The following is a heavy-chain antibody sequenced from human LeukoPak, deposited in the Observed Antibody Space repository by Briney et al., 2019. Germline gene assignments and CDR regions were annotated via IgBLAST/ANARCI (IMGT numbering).Heavy chain of an antibody. D-gene: IGHD1-14*01. CDR1: GFTFSGPA. V-gene: IGHV3-73*01. Sequence: GGSLGLSCAASGFTFSGPAMHWVRQASGKGLEWVGRIRSKANSYATAYAASVKGRFTISRDDSKNTAYLQMNSLKTEDTAVYYCTSASDHHRDWGQGTLVTVSS. CDR2: IRSKANSYAT. CDR3: TSASDHHRD. J-gene: IGHJ4*02.